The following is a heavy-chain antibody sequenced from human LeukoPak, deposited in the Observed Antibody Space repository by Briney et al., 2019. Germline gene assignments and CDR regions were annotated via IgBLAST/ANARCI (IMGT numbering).Heavy chain of an antibody. CDR3: ATTYGDYIQRPLYY. Sequence: GGSLRLSCAASGFTFSSYAISWVRQAPGGGREWVSVILGSGGRTSYADSVKGRSTISRHISNNTLYLQINSLRAEDTSVYFCATTYGDYIQRPLYYWGQGTLGNVSS. V-gene: IGHV3-23*01. D-gene: IGHD4-17*01. J-gene: IGHJ4*02. CDR2: ILGSGGRT. CDR1: GFTFSSYA.